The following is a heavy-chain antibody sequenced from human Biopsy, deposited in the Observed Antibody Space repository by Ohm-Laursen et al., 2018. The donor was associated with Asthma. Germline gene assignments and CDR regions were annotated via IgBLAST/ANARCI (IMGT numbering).Heavy chain of an antibody. CDR1: GYSLTDLS. V-gene: IGHV1-24*01. J-gene: IGHJ4*02. CDR3: ASDFPKDYVRYNFQF. D-gene: IGHD4-17*01. CDR2: YDHEEGGT. Sequence: ASVNVSCKISGYSLTDLSMHWVRQAPGQGLVWMGGYDHEEGGTVNARRFQGRVTMTEDTSTDTAYMELSSLSSDGTAVYYCASDFPKDYVRYNFQFWGQGPLVTVSS.